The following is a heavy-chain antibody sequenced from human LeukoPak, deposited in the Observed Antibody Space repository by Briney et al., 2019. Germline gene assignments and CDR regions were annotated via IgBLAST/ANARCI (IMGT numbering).Heavy chain of an antibody. CDR3: ARAHLSSSSTDYMDV. J-gene: IGHJ6*03. CDR2: ISYDGNTK. D-gene: IGHD6-6*01. CDR1: GFTLSSHA. Sequence: GGSLRLSCAASGFTLSSHAIHWVRQAPGKGLEWVALISYDGNTKYYADSVKGRFTISRDNSKNTLSLQMNSLRPEDTAVYYCARAHLSSSSTDYMDVWGKGTTVTVSS. V-gene: IGHV3-30*04.